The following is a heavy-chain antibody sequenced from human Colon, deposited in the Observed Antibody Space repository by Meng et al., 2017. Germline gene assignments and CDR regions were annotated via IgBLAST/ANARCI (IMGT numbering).Heavy chain of an antibody. V-gene: IGHV3-74*01. Sequence: VEVGGGAVQAGGSLKLSCSASGFAISGYWMHWVRQAPGKGLEWVSRIKYDGSTTAYADSVKGRFTISRGIAKNTLYLQMNSLRVEDTAVYHCAKSDWLDPWGQGTLVTVSS. CDR3: AKSDWLDP. CDR1: GFAISGYW. J-gene: IGHJ5*02. CDR2: IKYDGSTT.